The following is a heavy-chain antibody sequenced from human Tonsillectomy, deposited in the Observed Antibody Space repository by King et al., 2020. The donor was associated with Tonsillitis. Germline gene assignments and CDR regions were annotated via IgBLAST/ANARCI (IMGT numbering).Heavy chain of an antibody. V-gene: IGHV4-59*08. Sequence: VQLQESGPGLVKPSETLSLTCTVSGGSISRYYWSWIRQPPGKGLEWIGYSYYSGSTNYKPSIKSRVTISVDTSKNQFSLKLSSVTAAATAVYYCARHGPRDSSGWYINYYGMDVWGQGTTVTVSS. D-gene: IGHD6-19*01. CDR3: ARHGPRDSSGWYINYYGMDV. CDR1: GGSISRYY. CDR2: SYYSGST. J-gene: IGHJ6*02.